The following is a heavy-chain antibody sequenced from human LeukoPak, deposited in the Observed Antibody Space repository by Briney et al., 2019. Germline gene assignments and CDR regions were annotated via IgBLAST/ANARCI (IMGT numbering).Heavy chain of an antibody. V-gene: IGHV4-59*01. D-gene: IGHD2-15*01. J-gene: IGHJ4*02. CDR1: GGSISSYY. CDR3: ARDASGAFYFDY. Sequence: KPSETLSLTCTVSGGSISSYYWTWIRQPPGKGLEYIGFVSYSGSTNYNPSLKSRVTISVDTSKNQFSLKLRSVTAADTAVYYCARDASGAFYFDYWGQGTLVTVSS. CDR2: VSYSGST.